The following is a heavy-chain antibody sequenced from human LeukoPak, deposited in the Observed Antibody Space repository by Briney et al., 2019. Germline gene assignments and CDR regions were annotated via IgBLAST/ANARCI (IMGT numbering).Heavy chain of an antibody. Sequence: ASVKVSCKASGYTFTSYGISWVRQAPGQGLEWMGWISAYNGNTNYAQKLQGRVTMTTDTSTSTAYMELRSLRSDDTAVYYCARVSGGSIAAAGDPDYYYYYMDVWGKGTTVTVSS. D-gene: IGHD6-13*01. CDR2: ISAYNGNT. J-gene: IGHJ6*03. V-gene: IGHV1-18*01. CDR3: ARVSGGSIAAAGDPDYYYYYMDV. CDR1: GYTFTSYG.